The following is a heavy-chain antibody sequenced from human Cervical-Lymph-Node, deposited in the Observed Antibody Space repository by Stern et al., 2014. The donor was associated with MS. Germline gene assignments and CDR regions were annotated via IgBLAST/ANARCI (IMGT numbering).Heavy chain of an antibody. CDR3: ARGFRWKGHFDY. CDR1: GASTSSAGYY. J-gene: IGHJ4*02. CDR2: VYYSGNT. Sequence: QVQLQESGPGLVRPSQTLSLSCFVSGASTSSAGYYWNWLRRHPGKGLEWIGYVYYSGNTSYNPSLRSRVTISLDTSKSHFSLKLASVTAADTATYFCARGFRWKGHFDYWGQGALVAVSS. D-gene: IGHD1-1*01. V-gene: IGHV4-31*03.